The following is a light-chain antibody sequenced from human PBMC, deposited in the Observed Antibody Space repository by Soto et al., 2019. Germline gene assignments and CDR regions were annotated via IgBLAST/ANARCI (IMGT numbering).Light chain of an antibody. Sequence: EIVLTQSPGTLSLSPGERATLSRRASQSVSSSDLAWYQQKPGQAPRLLIYGASSRATGIPDRFSGSGSGTDFTLTISRLEPEDFAVYYCQQYGSSSGTFGQGTKVDIK. CDR3: QQYGSSSGT. J-gene: IGKJ1*01. CDR1: QSVSSSD. CDR2: GAS. V-gene: IGKV3-20*01.